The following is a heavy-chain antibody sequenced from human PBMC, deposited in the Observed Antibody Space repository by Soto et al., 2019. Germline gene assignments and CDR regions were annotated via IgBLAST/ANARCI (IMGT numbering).Heavy chain of an antibody. CDR2: IIPIFGTA. CDR3: ARVSSSSFVAGMDV. J-gene: IGHJ6*02. Sequence: QVQLVQSGAEVKKPGSSVKVSCKASGGTFSSYAISWVRQAPGQGLEWMVGIIPIFGTANYAQKFQGRVTITADESTATAYMAVSRLRSEDTAVYYCARVSSSSFVAGMDVWGQGTTVTVSS. D-gene: IGHD6-6*01. CDR1: GGTFSSYA. V-gene: IGHV1-69*01.